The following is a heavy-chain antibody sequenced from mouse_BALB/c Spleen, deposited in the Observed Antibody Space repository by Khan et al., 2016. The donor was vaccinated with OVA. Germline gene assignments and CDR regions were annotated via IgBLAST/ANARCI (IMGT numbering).Heavy chain of an antibody. CDR3: ARDYGRSFWFAY. J-gene: IGHJ3*01. CDR2: INPHNDGA. Sequence: VQLQQSGPELVKPGASVKMSCKASGYSFTNYIIHWVKQEPGQGLEWIGYINPHNDGAKYNEKFKGKATLTSDKSYSTAYMELSGLNSEESAVYYCARDYGRSFWFAYWGHGTLVTVSA. V-gene: IGHV1S136*01. CDR1: GYSFTNYI. D-gene: IGHD1-1*01.